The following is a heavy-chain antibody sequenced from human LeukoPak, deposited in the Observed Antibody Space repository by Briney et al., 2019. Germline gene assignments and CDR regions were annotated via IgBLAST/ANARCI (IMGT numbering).Heavy chain of an antibody. J-gene: IGHJ4*02. D-gene: IGHD2-15*01. CDR2: IIPIFGTA. CDR3: AREWCSGGSCYYNY. V-gene: IGHV1-69*13. CDR1: GGTFISYA. Sequence: GASVTVSFKASGGTFISYAISWVRQAPGQGLEWMGGIIPIFGTANYAQKFQGRVTITADESTSTAYMELSSLRSEDMAVYYCAREWCSGGSCYYNYWGQGTLVTVSS.